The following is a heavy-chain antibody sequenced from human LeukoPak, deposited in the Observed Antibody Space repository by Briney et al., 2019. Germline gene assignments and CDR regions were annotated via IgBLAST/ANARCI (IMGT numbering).Heavy chain of an antibody. D-gene: IGHD1-26*01. V-gene: IGHV5-51*01. CDR2: IYPGDSDT. CDR1: GYSFTSYW. J-gene: IGHJ4*02. Sequence: GESLKISCKGSGYSFTSYWIGWVRQMPGKGLEWMGIIYPGDSDTRYSPSFQGQVTISADKSISTAYLQWSNLKASDTAMYYCARRVGARAETIDYWGQGTLVTVSS. CDR3: ARRVGARAETIDY.